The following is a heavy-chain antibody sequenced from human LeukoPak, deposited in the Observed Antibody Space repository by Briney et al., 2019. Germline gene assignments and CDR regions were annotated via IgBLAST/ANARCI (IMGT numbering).Heavy chain of an antibody. CDR3: AGGWYFFDY. D-gene: IGHD2-15*01. Sequence: GGSLRLSCAASGFSFSSYGMHWVRQAPGKGLGWVAGISDDGSNEYYADSVRGRFTISRDNSKNVLCLQMNSMRAEDTAVYYCAGGWYFFDYCGQGTLVIVSS. J-gene: IGHJ4*02. CDR1: GFSFSSYG. V-gene: IGHV3-30*03. CDR2: ISDDGSNE.